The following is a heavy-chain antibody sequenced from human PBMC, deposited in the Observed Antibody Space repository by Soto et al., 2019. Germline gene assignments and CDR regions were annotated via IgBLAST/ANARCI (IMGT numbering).Heavy chain of an antibody. CDR3: SRYVDFYGLDV. V-gene: IGHV3-49*04. CDR1: GFTSDDYDYA. Sequence: PGGSLRVSCTFSGFTSDDYDYALTWVRQAPGKGLQWLGLIRGSTYGGTTEYAASVKGRFTISRDDSKGITYLQMNSLKTEDTAVYYCSRYVDFYGLDVWGHVPTVTVS. CDR2: IRGSTYGGTT. D-gene: IGHD2-15*01. J-gene: IGHJ6*02.